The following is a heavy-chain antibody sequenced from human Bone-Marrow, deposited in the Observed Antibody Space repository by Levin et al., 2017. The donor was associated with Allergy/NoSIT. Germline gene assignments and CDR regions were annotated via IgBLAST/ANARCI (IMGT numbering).Heavy chain of an antibody. D-gene: IGHD4-17*01. J-gene: IGHJ2*01. V-gene: IGHV3-74*01. CDR3: ARDRVTTNWYFDL. CDR2: INRDGSST. CDR1: GFNFSSYW. Sequence: PGGSLRLSCSASGFNFSSYWMHWVRQAPGKGLVWVSRINRDGSSTSYADSVKGRFTISRDNAKNTLYRHRNSLRAGDTSVYYCARDRVTTNWYFDLWRRGTLVTVSS.